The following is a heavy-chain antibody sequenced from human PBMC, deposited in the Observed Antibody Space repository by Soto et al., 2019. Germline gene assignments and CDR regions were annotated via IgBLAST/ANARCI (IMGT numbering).Heavy chain of an antibody. CDR3: GRGRSGQIVVFY. J-gene: IGHJ4*02. CDR1: GYTFTCHY. D-gene: IGHD1-26*01. CDR2: IGPESGAT. Sequence: ASVKVSCKASGYTFTCHYIHWLRQAPEQGPEWMGEIGPESGATRYAQKFQGRVTMTRDMSITTVYMELNNLSPDDTAVYYCGRGRSGQIVVFYWGQGTPVTVSS. V-gene: IGHV1-2*02.